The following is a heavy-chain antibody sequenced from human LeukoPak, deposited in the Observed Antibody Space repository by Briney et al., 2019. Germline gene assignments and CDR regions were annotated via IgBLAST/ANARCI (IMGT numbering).Heavy chain of an antibody. CDR3: ARDTIFGVVVVLYYYGMDV. Sequence: ASVKVSCKASGGTFSSYAISWVRQAPGQGLEWMGRIIPILGIANYAQKFQGRVTITADKSTSTAYMELSSLRSEDTAVYYCARDTIFGVVVVLYYYGMDVWGRGTTVTVSS. D-gene: IGHD3-3*01. CDR1: GGTFSSYA. J-gene: IGHJ6*02. CDR2: IIPILGIA. V-gene: IGHV1-69*04.